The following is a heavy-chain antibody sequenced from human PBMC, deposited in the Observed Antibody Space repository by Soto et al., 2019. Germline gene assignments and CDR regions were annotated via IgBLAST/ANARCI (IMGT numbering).Heavy chain of an antibody. CDR2: IYDNGGT. CDR1: GYSIISGGYY. CDR3: ARLDAYNSFDY. D-gene: IGHD2-2*01. V-gene: IGHV4-30-2*01. Sequence: SETLSLTCAVSGYSIISGGYYWNWTRQPPGKGLEWIGSIYDNGGTYYNPSLKSRVTISLDRSKNQFSLKLNSVTAADTAVFYCARLDAYNSFDYWGPGILVTVSS. J-gene: IGHJ4*02.